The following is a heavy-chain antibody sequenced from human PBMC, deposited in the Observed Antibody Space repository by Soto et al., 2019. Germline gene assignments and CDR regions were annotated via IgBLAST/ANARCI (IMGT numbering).Heavy chain of an antibody. CDR2: INAGNGNT. J-gene: IGHJ4*02. D-gene: IGHD2-15*01. Sequence: QVQLVQSGAEVKTPGASVKVSCKASGYTFTSYAMHWVRQAPGQRLEWMGWINAGNGNTKYSQKFQGRVTITRDTSASTAYMELSSLRSEDTALYYCARGGRFDYWGQGTLVTVSS. CDR3: ARGGRFDY. V-gene: IGHV1-3*01. CDR1: GYTFTSYA.